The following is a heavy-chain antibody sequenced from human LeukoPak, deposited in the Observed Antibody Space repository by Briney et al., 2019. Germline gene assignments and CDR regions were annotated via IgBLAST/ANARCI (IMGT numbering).Heavy chain of an antibody. J-gene: IGHJ4*02. V-gene: IGHV3-7*03. CDR2: IKQDGSEK. D-gene: IGHD5-18*01. CDR3: ARQIRGYSYGYGYFDY. Sequence: GGSLRLSCAASGLTFSCYCMTWVRQAPGKGLEWVAKIKQDGSEKYSVDSGKGRFTISRDNAKNSLYLQMNSLRAEDTALYYCARQIRGYSYGYGYFDYWGQGTLVTVSS. CDR1: GLTFSCYC.